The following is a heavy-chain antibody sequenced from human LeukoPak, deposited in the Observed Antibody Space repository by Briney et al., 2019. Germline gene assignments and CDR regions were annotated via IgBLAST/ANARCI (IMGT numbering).Heavy chain of an antibody. V-gene: IGHV5-51*01. CDR1: GYSFTSYW. D-gene: IGHD5-18*01. J-gene: IGHJ4*02. Sequence: GESLKISCKGSGYSFTSYWIGWVRQMPGKGLEWMGIIYPGDSDTRYNSSFQGQVTISAGNSITTAYLQWSSLKASDTAMYYCARGWGYSYSLLDNWGQGTLVTVSS. CDR2: IYPGDSDT. CDR3: ARGWGYSYSLLDN.